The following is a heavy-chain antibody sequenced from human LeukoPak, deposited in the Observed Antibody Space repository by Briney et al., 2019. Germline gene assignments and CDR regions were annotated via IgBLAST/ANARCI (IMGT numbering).Heavy chain of an antibody. CDR2: IYSGGDT. J-gene: IGHJ4*02. Sequence: PGGSLRLSCAASGFSVGSNYMSWVRQAPGKGLEWVSVIYSGGDTYYADSVKGRFTISRDNAKNSIHLQMGSLRVEDTAVYYCVRGDGDLFDFWGQGTLVSVSS. D-gene: IGHD4-17*01. V-gene: IGHV3-53*01. CDR3: VRGDGDLFDF. CDR1: GFSVGSNY.